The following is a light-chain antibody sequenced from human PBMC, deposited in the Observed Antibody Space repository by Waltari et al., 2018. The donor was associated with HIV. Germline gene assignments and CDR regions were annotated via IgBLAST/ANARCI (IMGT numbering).Light chain of an antibody. J-gene: IGKJ4*01. CDR2: GAS. Sequence: EIVMAQSPATLSVSPGETATVSCRASQSVSNSLAWYQQKPGQAPRPLIYGASTRATGIAARFSGSGSGTDFTLTISSLQSEDFAVYYCQQYSNWPLTFGGGTKVEI. V-gene: IGKV3-15*01. CDR3: QQYSNWPLT. CDR1: QSVSNS.